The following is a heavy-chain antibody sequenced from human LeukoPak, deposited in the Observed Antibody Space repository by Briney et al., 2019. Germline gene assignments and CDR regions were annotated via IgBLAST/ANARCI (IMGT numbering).Heavy chain of an antibody. D-gene: IGHD3-22*01. J-gene: IGHJ1*01. V-gene: IGHV3-21*01. CDR3: VRLRRNSDTSGFYYYYDF. CDR2: ISVRSKYI. Sequence: PGGSLRLSCLASGYTLSSYSINWVRQAPGKGLEWVSSISVRSKYIYYADSVRGRFRISREDARDSLYPQMNSLRAEDTAVYYCVRLRRNSDTSGFYYYYDFWGQGTLVTVSS. CDR1: GYTLSSYS.